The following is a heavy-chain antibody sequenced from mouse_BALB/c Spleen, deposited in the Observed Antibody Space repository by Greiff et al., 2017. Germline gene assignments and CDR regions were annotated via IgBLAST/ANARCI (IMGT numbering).Heavy chain of an antibody. Sequence: EVQVVESGGGLVKPGGSLKLSCAASGFTFSSYAMSWVRQTPEKRLEWVASISSGGSTYYPDSVKGRFTISRENARNILYLQMSSLRSEDTAMYYCARGEGYGNYDYWGQGTTLTVSS. J-gene: IGHJ2*01. D-gene: IGHD2-1*01. CDR2: ISSGGST. CDR3: ARGEGYGNYDY. CDR1: GFTFSSYA. V-gene: IGHV5-6-5*01.